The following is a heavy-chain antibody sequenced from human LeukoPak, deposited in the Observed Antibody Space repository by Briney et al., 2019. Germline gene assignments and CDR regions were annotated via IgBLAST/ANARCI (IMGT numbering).Heavy chain of an antibody. CDR3: ARTIATAGRLPVDY. V-gene: IGHV3-23*01. J-gene: IGHJ4*02. D-gene: IGHD6-13*01. CDR2: ISRSGGST. Sequence: GGSLRLSCAASGFTFSSHAMSWVRQAPGKGLEWVSTISRSGGSTYYADSVKGRFTISRDNSKNTLYLQMNSLRADDTAVYYCARTIATAGRLPVDYWGLETLVTVSS. CDR1: GFTFSSHA.